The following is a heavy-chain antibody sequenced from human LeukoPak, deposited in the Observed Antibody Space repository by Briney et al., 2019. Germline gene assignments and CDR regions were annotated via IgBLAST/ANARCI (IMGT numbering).Heavy chain of an antibody. CDR1: GASISVSSYY. V-gene: IGHV4-39*01. D-gene: IGHD3-16*01. CDR2: IYYSGST. CDR3: ARHVRGGVDNWFDP. Sequence: SETLSLTCTVSGASISVSSYYWGWIRQPPGKGLGWFGIIYYSGSTYYNPSLKSRVTISVHTSKIQFSLKLSSVTAADTAVYYCARHVRGGVDNWFDPWGQGTLVTVSS. J-gene: IGHJ5*02.